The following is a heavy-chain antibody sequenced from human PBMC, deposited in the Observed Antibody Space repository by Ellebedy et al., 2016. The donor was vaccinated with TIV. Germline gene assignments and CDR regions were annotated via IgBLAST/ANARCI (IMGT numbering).Heavy chain of an antibody. CDR2: ISYHGSDK. J-gene: IGHJ5*01. D-gene: IGHD3-10*01. V-gene: IGHV3-30*04. CDR1: GFNFNSYA. CDR3: ARDPDAFGDQYFDL. Sequence: PGGSLRLSCAASGFNFNSYALHRVRQAPGKGLAWVSLISYHGSDKYYADSVKGRFTISRDNSKNTLDLQMNNLRTEDTAVYYCARDPDAFGDQYFDLWGQGTLVIVSS.